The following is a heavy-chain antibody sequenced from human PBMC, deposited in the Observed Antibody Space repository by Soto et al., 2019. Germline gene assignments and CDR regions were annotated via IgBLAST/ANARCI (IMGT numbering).Heavy chain of an antibody. CDR3: ASKGYCSGGSYYSSAFDI. CDR1: GFTFSSYS. CDR2: ISSSSSTI. Sequence: GGSLRLSCAASGFTFSSYSMNWVRQAPGKGLEWVSYISSSSSTIYYADSVKGRFTISRDNAKNSLYLQMNSLRAEDTAVYYCASKGYCSGGSYYSSAFDIWGQGTMVTVSS. D-gene: IGHD2-15*01. J-gene: IGHJ3*02. V-gene: IGHV3-48*01.